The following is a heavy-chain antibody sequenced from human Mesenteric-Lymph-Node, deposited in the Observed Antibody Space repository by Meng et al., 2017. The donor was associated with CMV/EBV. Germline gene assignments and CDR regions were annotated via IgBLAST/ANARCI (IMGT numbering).Heavy chain of an antibody. CDR2: INPNTGGT. J-gene: IGHJ4*02. CDR1: GYTFTSYG. D-gene: IGHD6-25*01. Sequence: ASVKVSCKASGYTFTSYGISWVRQAPGQGPEWIGWINPNTGGTTYAQKFQGRVTITTDESTSTAYMELSSLRSEDTAVYYCARGGVGIAANFDYWGQGTLVTVSS. CDR3: ARGGVGIAANFDY. V-gene: IGHV1-18*01.